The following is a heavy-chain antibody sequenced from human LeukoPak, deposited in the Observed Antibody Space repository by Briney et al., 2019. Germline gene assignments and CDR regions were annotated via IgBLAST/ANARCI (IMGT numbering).Heavy chain of an antibody. V-gene: IGHV3-74*01. D-gene: IGHD3-22*01. J-gene: IGHJ4*02. CDR1: GFTFSSYW. CDR3: APSEGYYYDSSGQIDY. CDR2: INSDGSST. Sequence: PGGSLRLSCAASGFTFSSYWMHWVRQAPGKGLVRVSRINSDGSSTSYADSVKGRFTISRDNAKNTLYLQMNSLRAEDTAVYYCAPSEGYYYDSSGQIDYWGQGTLVTVSS.